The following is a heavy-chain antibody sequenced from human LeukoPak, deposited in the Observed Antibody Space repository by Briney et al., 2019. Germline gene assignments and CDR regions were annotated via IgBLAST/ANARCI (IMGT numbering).Heavy chain of an antibody. J-gene: IGHJ4*02. Sequence: GASVKVSCKASGYIFTSYGISWVRQAPGQGLEWMGWINTITGISAYAQDFTGRFVFSLDTSVSTTYLQISSLKAEDTAIYYCVRDVRAARSVGHYGGDDYWGQGTLVTVSS. D-gene: IGHD1-26*01. CDR2: INTITGIS. V-gene: IGHV7-4-1*02. CDR3: VRDVRAARSVGHYGGDDY. CDR1: GYIFTSYG.